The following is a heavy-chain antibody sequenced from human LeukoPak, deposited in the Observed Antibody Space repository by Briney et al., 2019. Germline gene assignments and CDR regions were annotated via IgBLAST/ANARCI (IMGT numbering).Heavy chain of an antibody. CDR2: IKEDGSEK. CDR1: GFTLSTYW. Sequence: GGSLRLSCAASGFTLSTYWMSWVRQAPGKGLEWVANIKEDGSEKYYVDSVKGRFTISRDNAKNSLFLEMNTLRAEDTAVYYCASSGPLELGYWGQGTLVTVSS. V-gene: IGHV3-7*01. D-gene: IGHD1-7*01. J-gene: IGHJ4*02. CDR3: ASSGPLELGY.